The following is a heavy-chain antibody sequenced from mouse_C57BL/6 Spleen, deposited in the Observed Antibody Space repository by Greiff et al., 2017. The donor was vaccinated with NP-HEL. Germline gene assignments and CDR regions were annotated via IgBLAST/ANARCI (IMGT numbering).Heavy chain of an antibody. D-gene: IGHD1-1*01. Sequence: EVQRVESGEGLVKPGGSLKLSCAASGFTFSSYAMSWVRQTPEKRLEWVAYISSGGDYIYYADTVKGRFTISRDNARNTLYLQMSSLKSEDTAMYYCTRSYYYGSSYVGGLFDYWGQGTTLTVSS. CDR3: TRSYYYGSSYVGGLFDY. CDR1: GFTFSSYA. J-gene: IGHJ2*01. CDR2: ISSGGDYI. V-gene: IGHV5-9-1*02.